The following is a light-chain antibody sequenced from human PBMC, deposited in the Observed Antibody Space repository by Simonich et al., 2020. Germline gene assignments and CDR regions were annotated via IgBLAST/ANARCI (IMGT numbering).Light chain of an antibody. CDR3: SSYAGSNNLV. CDR2: EVS. J-gene: IGLJ2*01. Sequence: QSALTQPPSASGSPGQSVTISCTGTSSDVGGYNYVSWYQQHPGKAPKLHIYEVSKRPSGVPDRFSGSKSGNTASLTVSGLQAEDEADYYCSSYAGSNNLVFGGGTKLTVL. CDR1: SSDVGGYNY. V-gene: IGLV2-8*01.